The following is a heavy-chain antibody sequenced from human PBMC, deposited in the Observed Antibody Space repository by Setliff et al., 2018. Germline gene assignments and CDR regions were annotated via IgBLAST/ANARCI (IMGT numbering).Heavy chain of an antibody. J-gene: IGHJ4*02. CDR3: ARCSRGGNDLNY. D-gene: IGHD2-15*01. CDR1: GGSISSGGYY. V-gene: IGHV4-31*03. Sequence: SETLSLTCTVSGGSISSGGYYWSWIRQHPGKGLEWIGYIYYSGSTYYNPSLKSRVTISVDTSKNQFSLKLSSVTAAGTAVYYCARCSRGGNDLNYWGQGTLVTVSS. CDR2: IYYSGST.